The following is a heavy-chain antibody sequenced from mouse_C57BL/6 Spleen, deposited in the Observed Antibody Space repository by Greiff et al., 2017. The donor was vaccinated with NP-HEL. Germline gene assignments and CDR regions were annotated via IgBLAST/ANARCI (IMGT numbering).Heavy chain of an antibody. CDR2: IDPSDSYT. CDR1: GYTFTSYW. CDR3: ARIGGYDYDEGYYAMDY. Sequence: QVQLQQPGAELVKPGASVKLSCKASGYTFTSYWMQWVKQRPGQGLEWIGEIDPSDSYTNYNQKFKGKATLTVDTSSSTAYMQLSSLTSEDSAVYYCARIGGYDYDEGYYAMDYWGQGTSVTVSS. V-gene: IGHV1-50*01. D-gene: IGHD2-4*01. J-gene: IGHJ4*01.